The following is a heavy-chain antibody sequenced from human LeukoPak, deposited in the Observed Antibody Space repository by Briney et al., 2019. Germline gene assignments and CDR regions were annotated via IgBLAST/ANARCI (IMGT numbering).Heavy chain of an antibody. CDR1: GFTFSSYS. CDR3: ARDLVVAVGEIAFDI. CDR2: ISSSSSTI. D-gene: IGHD3-22*01. J-gene: IGHJ3*02. V-gene: IGHV3-48*01. Sequence: PGGSLRLSCAASGFTFSSYSMNWVRQAPGKGLEWVSYISSSSSTIYYADSVKGRFTISRDNAKNSLYLQMNSLRAEDTTVYYCARDLVVAVGEIAFDIWGQGTMVTVSS.